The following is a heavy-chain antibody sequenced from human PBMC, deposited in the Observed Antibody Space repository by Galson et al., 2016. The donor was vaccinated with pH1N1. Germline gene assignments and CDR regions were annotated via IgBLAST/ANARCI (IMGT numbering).Heavy chain of an antibody. J-gene: IGHJ3*02. CDR1: GNTFTTYQ. V-gene: IGHV1-46*01. CDR2: INPSGGST. D-gene: IGHD4-23*01. CDR3: VFSRFGGKAFDI. Sequence: SVKVSCKASGNTFTTYQMHWVRQAPGQGLEWMGIINPSGGSTRYAQKFQGRVTMTRDTSTSPVYMELTSLKSEDTAVYYCVFSRFGGKAFDIWGRGKMVTASS.